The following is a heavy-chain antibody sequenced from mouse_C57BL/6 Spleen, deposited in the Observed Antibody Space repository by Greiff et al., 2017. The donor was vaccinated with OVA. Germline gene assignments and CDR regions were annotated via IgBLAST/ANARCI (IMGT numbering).Heavy chain of an antibody. V-gene: IGHV5-17*01. CDR3: ARNSNYREDYFDY. J-gene: IGHJ2*01. CDR1: GFTFSDYG. Sequence: EVKLMESGGGLVKPGGSLKLSCAASGFTFSDYGMHWVRQAPEKGLEWVAYISSGSSTIYYADTVKGRFTISRDNAKNTLFLQMTSLRSEDTAMYYCARNSNYREDYFDYWGQGTTLTVSS. CDR2: ISSGSSTI. D-gene: IGHD2-5*01.